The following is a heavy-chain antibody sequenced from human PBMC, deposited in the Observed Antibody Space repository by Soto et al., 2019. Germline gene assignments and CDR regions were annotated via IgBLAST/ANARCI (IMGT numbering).Heavy chain of an antibody. CDR2: ISSSSSYI. V-gene: IGHV3-21*01. CDR1: GFTFSSYS. Sequence: PVGSLRLSCAASGFTFSSYSMNWVRQAPGKGLEWVSSISSSSSYIYYADSVKGRFTISRDNAKNSLYLQMNSLRAEDTAVYYCARDLDYYDSSGQYWGQGTLVTVSS. J-gene: IGHJ4*02. CDR3: ARDLDYYDSSGQY. D-gene: IGHD3-22*01.